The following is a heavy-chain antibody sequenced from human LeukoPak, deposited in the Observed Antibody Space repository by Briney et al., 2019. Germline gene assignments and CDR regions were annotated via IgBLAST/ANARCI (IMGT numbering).Heavy chain of an antibody. D-gene: IGHD2-2*01. V-gene: IGHV4-34*01. CDR2: INHSGST. CDR1: GGSFSGYY. CDR3: ARGLRYQQTKPRFDP. J-gene: IGHJ5*02. Sequence: SETLSLTCAVYGGSFSGYYWSWIRQPPGKGLEWIGEINHSGSTNYNPSLKSRVTISVDTSKNQFSLKLSSVTAADTAVYYCARGLRYQQTKPRFDPWGQGTLVTVSS.